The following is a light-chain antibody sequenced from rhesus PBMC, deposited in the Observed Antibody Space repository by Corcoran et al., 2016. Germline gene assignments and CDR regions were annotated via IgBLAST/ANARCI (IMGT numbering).Light chain of an antibody. V-gene: IGKV3-24*03. CDR1: QSVSSY. Sequence: EIVMTQSPATLALFPGERATLSCRASQSVSSYLAWYQQKPGQAPRLRDYGASSRAAGYPDRFSGSGSGTEFTLTIVGLGPEDVGIYFWRESSNWWTFGRGTKVEIK. CDR3: RESSNWWT. J-gene: IGKJ1*01. CDR2: GAS.